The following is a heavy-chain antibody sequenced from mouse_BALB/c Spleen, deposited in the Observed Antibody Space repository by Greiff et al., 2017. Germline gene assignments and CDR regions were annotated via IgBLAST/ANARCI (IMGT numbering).Heavy chain of an antibody. CDR2: ISNGGGST. D-gene: IGHD2-14*01. J-gene: IGHJ4*01. CDR3: ARNEEGVRRFYYAMDY. Sequence: EVKLVESGGGLVQPGGSLKLSCAASGFTFSSYTMSWVRQTPEKRLEWVAYISNGGGSTYYPDTVKGRFTISRDNAKNTLYLQMSSLKSEDTAMYYCARNEEGVRRFYYAMDYWGQGTSVTVSS. CDR1: GFTFSSYT. V-gene: IGHV5-12-2*01.